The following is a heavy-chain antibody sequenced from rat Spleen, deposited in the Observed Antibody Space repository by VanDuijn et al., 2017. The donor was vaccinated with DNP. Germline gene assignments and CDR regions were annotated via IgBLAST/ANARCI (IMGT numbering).Heavy chain of an antibody. V-gene: IGHV5-7*01. CDR3: AGRPPPTRGPFDY. CDR2: ISYDGSST. Sequence: EVKLVESGGGLVQPGRSLKLSCAASGFNFNDYWMGWVRQAPKKGLEWVATISYDGSSTFYRDSVKGRFTMSRDNAKNTLYLQMDSLRSEDTATYYCAGRPPPTRGPFDYWGQGVTVTVSS. J-gene: IGHJ2*01. CDR1: GFNFNDYW. D-gene: IGHD1-4*01.